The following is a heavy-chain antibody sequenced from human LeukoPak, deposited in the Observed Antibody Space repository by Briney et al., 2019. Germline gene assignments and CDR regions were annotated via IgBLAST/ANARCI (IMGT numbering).Heavy chain of an antibody. J-gene: IGHJ4*02. CDR3: AREVGATSGYFDY. Sequence: GGSLRLSCAASGFTVSSNYMSWVRQAPGKGLEWVSVIYSGGSTYYADSVKGRFTISRDNSKNTLYLQMNSLRAEDTAVYYCAREVGATSGYFDYWGQGTLVTVSS. V-gene: IGHV3-53*01. CDR2: IYSGGST. D-gene: IGHD1-26*01. CDR1: GFTVSSNY.